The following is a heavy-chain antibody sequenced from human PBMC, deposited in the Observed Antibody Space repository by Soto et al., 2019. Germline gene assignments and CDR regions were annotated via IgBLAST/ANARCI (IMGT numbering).Heavy chain of an antibody. CDR3: AKKANSGPGSQYFDN. V-gene: IGHV3-23*01. CDR2: FRTGGDDATT. Sequence: AGSTRLSCAACGLTFRSYSMSGVRKAPGKGLEWVSGFRTGGDDATTYYADSVKGRFTISRDNSKNMLFLQMNSLRAEDTAIYYCAKKANSGPGSQYFDNWGQGTLVTVSS. D-gene: IGHD3-10*01. CDR1: GLTFRSYS. J-gene: IGHJ4*02.